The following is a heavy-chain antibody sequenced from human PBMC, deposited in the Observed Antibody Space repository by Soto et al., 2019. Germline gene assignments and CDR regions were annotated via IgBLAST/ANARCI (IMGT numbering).Heavy chain of an antibody. Sequence: HPGGSLRLSCAASGFTFSSYSMNWVRQAPGKGLEWVSYISSSSSTIYYADPVKGRFTISRDNAKNSLYLQMNSLRDEDTAVYYCASRYYYGSGKDFDAFDIWGQGTMVTVSS. CDR1: GFTFSSYS. J-gene: IGHJ3*02. CDR3: ASRYYYGSGKDFDAFDI. D-gene: IGHD3-10*01. CDR2: ISSSSSTI. V-gene: IGHV3-48*02.